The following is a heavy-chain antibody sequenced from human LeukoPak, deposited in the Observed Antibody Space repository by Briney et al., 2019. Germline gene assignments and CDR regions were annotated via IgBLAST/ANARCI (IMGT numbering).Heavy chain of an antibody. D-gene: IGHD5-18*01. V-gene: IGHV4-38-2*02. J-gene: IGHJ6*03. Sequence: PSETLSLTCTVSGYSISSGYYWGWIRQPPGKGLEWIGSIYHSGSTYYNPSLKSRVTISVDTSKNQFSLKLSSVTAADTAVYYCARGSPHNSYGRYYYYYYMDVWGKGTTVTISS. CDR1: GYSISSGYY. CDR3: ARGSPHNSYGRYYYYYYMDV. CDR2: IYHSGST.